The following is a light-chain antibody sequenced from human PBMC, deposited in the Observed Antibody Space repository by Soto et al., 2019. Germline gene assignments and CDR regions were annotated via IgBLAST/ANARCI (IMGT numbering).Light chain of an antibody. CDR3: AAGDVSLVV. CDR1: SSNIRTNT. CDR2: SDN. J-gene: IGLJ2*01. Sequence: QSVLTQPPSASGTPGQRVTISCSGSSSNIRTNTVIWYQQLPGAAPKLLIYSDNQRPSGVPDRFAGSKSGTSASLAISWLQSEDEADYYCAAGDVSLVVCGGGTKLTVL. V-gene: IGLV1-44*01.